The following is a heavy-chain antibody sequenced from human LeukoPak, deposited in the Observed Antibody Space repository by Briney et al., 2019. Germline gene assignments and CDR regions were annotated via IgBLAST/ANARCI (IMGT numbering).Heavy chain of an antibody. D-gene: IGHD6-13*01. CDR1: GGSISSHY. V-gene: IGHV4-59*11. CDR2: IYYSGGT. CDR3: ARDQLGYFDY. Sequence: PSETLSLTCTVSGGSISSHYWSWIRQPPGKGLEWIGYIYYSGGTNYNPSLKSRVTISVDTSKNQFSLKLSSVTAADTAVYYCARDQLGYFDYWGQGTLVTVSS. J-gene: IGHJ4*02.